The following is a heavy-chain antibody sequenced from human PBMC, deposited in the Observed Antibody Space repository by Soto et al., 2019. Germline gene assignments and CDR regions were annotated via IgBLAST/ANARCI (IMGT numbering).Heavy chain of an antibody. CDR1: GFTFSTDW. D-gene: IGHD2-15*01. CDR3: ARGLLFTAAPPYYGIDV. CDR2: IKEDGSEK. J-gene: IGHJ6*02. V-gene: IGHV3-7*01. Sequence: PGGSLRLSCAASGFTFSTDWMSWVRQAPGKGLEWVANIKEDGSEKYYVEAMEGRFTISRDNAKTSLYLQMTSLSVEATAVYYSARGLLFTAAPPYYGIDVSGQGTTVTVSS.